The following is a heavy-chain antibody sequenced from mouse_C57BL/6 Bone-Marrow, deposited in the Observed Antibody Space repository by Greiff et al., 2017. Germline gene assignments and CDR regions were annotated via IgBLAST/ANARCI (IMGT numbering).Heavy chain of an antibody. CDR3: ARETFDGGLAY. Sequence: EVQLVESEGGLVQPGSSMKLSCTASGFTFSDYYMAWVRQVPEKGLEWVANINYDGSSTYYLDTLKSSVIISRDNAKNILYLQMSSLKSEDTATYYYARETFDGGLAYWGQGTLVTVSA. CDR1: GFTFSDYY. CDR2: INYDGSST. J-gene: IGHJ3*01. V-gene: IGHV5-16*01.